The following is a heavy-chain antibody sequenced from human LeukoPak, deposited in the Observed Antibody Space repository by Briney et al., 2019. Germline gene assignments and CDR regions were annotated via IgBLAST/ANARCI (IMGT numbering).Heavy chain of an antibody. CDR3: AKMMVRGVPYYGMDV. D-gene: IGHD3-10*01. J-gene: IGHJ6*02. Sequence: PGGSLRLSCAASGFTFSIHAMSWVRQAPGKGLEWVSALSGGGEITYYADSVNGRFTISRDNSKSTLYLQMNSLRAEDTAIYYCAKMMVRGVPYYGMDVWGQGTTVTVSS. CDR2: LSGGGEIT. V-gene: IGHV3-23*01. CDR1: GFTFSIHA.